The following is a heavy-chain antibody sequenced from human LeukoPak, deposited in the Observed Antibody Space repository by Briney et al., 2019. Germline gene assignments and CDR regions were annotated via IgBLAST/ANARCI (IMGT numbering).Heavy chain of an antibody. CDR1: GYSFTSYW. CDR2: IYPGDSDN. CDR3: ARPSGLFIIDY. J-gene: IGHJ4*02. D-gene: IGHD3-10*01. V-gene: IGHV5-51*01. Sequence: GESLKISCKGSGYSFTSYWIGWVRQMPGKGLEWMGIIYPGDSDNRYSPPFQGQVTISADKSISTDYLQWSSLKASDTAMYYCARPSGLFIIDYWGQGTLVTVSS.